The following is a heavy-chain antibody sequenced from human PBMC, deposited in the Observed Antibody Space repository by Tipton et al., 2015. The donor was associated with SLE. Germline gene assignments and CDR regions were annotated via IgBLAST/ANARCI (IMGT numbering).Heavy chain of an antibody. J-gene: IGHJ4*02. CDR1: EDNFTNYW. V-gene: IGHV5-51*01. CDR2: IYPGYSDT. CDR3: ARSLITIFGVLDY. D-gene: IGHD3-3*01. Sequence: QSGAEVKKPGESVKFSCKGSEDNFTNYWIAWVRQMPGKGLEWMGIIYPGYSDTSYIPSFQGQVTISADKSDKTAYLQWSSLKASDTAMYYCARSLITIFGVLDYWGQGTLVTVSS.